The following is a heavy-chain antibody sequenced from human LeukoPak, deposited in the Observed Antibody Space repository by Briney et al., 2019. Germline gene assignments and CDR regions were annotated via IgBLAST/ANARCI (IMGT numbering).Heavy chain of an antibody. CDR2: INPNSGGT. Sequence: ASVKVSCKASGYTFTGCYMHWVRQAPGQGREWMGWINPNSGGTNYAQKFQGRVTMTRDTSISTAYMELSRLRSGDTAVYYCARNQGYCSSTSSPHDDYWGQGTLVTVSS. J-gene: IGHJ4*02. CDR1: GYTFTGCY. D-gene: IGHD2-2*01. V-gene: IGHV1-2*02. CDR3: ARNQGYCSSTSSPHDDY.